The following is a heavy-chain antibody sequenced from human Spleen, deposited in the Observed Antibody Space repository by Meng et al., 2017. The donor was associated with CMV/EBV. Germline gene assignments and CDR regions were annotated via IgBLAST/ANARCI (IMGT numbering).Heavy chain of an antibody. D-gene: IGHD1-26*01. J-gene: IGHJ5*02. CDR1: GYTFTGYY. CDR2: INPNSGGT. CDR3: ARDIEGGEGDP. Sequence: ASVKVSCKASGYTFTGYYINWVRQAPGQGLEWMGWINPNSGGTNYAQKFQGRVTMTRDTSISTAYMELSRLRSDDTAVYYCARDIEGGEGDPWGQGTLVTVSS. V-gene: IGHV1-2*02.